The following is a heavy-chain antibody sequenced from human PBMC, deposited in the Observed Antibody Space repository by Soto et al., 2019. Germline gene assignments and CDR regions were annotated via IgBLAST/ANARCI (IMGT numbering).Heavy chain of an antibody. D-gene: IGHD3-16*01. V-gene: IGHV1-18*01. CDR3: VMVDNYVTPTPQDV. CDR2: ISPYTGNT. J-gene: IGHJ6*02. CDR1: GYIFVNYG. Sequence: QVQLVQSGDEVKKPGASVKVSCKASGYIFVNYGIAWVRQAPRQGLAWMGWISPYTGNTHSASKVQGRLTMTTDTYTSTAYMDLGSLTSDDTAVYYCVMVDNYVTPTPQDVWGQGTTVTVSS.